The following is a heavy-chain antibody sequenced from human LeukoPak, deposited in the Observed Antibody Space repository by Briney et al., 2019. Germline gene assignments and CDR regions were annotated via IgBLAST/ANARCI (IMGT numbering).Heavy chain of an antibody. J-gene: IGHJ6*02. CDR3: AGDGPHYHLDG. Sequence: GGPRRLSCAASGFNFRRYGLHWVGQAPGKSLEWVELLWSDERKTNYADSVKHRFTISRDSSKTSSYLQMHSLRAEETPVYYCAGDGPHYHLDGWRQATTVSV. CDR1: GFNFRRYG. CDR2: LWSDERKT. V-gene: IGHV3-33*01. D-gene: IGHD1-14*01.